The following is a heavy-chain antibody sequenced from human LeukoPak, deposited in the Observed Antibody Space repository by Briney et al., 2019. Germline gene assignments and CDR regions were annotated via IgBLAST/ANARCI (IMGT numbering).Heavy chain of an antibody. J-gene: IGHJ4*02. CDR3: AREFYSSGWYIRD. D-gene: IGHD6-19*01. CDR2: VYYSGST. CDR1: GDSITNYY. V-gene: IGHV4-59*01. Sequence: SETLSLTCTVSGDSITNYYGSWVRQPPGEGLEWNGHVYYSGSTNYNPSLKSRITISVDTSKTQFSLKLSSVTAADTAVYYCAREFYSSGWYIRDWGQGTLVTVSS.